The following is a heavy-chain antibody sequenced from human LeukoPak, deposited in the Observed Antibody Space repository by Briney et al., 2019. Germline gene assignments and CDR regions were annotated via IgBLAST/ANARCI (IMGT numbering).Heavy chain of an antibody. CDR3: ARNSRTYGDYDF. V-gene: IGHV4-39*07. D-gene: IGHD4-17*01. CDR1: GASTSNSSYY. J-gene: IGHJ4*02. Sequence: SETLSLTCSVSGASTSNSSYYWGWLRQPPGKGLEWIGSIYYSGSTYYNPSLNSRVTISSDTSKDQFSLKLNSVTAAGTAVYYCARNSRTYGDYDFWGQGTLVTVSS. CDR2: IYYSGST.